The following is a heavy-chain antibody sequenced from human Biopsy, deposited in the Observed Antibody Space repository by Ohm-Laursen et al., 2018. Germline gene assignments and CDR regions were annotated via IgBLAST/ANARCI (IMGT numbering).Heavy chain of an antibody. J-gene: IGHJ4*02. Sequence: SDTLSLTCSVSGGSISSGSNYWAWIRQPPGKGLKWIGSVYHSGTTYYSSSLKSRVTISVDTSKNQLSLKVTSVTAADTAAYYCARHDGNGPFALDSWGQGTLVTVSS. CDR1: GGSISSGSNY. CDR3: ARHDGNGPFALDS. V-gene: IGHV4-39*01. D-gene: IGHD5-24*01. CDR2: VYHSGTT.